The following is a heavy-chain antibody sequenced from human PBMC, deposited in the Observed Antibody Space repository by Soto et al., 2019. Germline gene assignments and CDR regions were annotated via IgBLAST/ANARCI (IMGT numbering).Heavy chain of an antibody. V-gene: IGHV3-53*01. J-gene: IGHJ4*02. CDR3: ARGKSRNGYTPLGY. CDR1: EVAVSDYY. CDR2: IXXXGXT. D-gene: IGHD5-12*01. Sequence: PGGSVRLSGAASEVAVSDYYMSWVRQAPGRGLQWVSVIXXXGXTXXXDXXXXRFTISRDESKNTLYFQMDNLRAEDTATYYCARGKSRNGYTPLGYWGPGTLVTVSS.